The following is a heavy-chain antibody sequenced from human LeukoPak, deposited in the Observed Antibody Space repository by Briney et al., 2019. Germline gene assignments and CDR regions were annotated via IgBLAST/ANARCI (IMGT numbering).Heavy chain of an antibody. J-gene: IGHJ4*02. CDR3: ARGGSSWYDYFGY. V-gene: IGHV4-39*01. Sequence: SETLSLTCTVSGASISSRSYYWGWIRQPPGKGLEWIGSIYYSGSTHYNPSLKSRVTISVDTSKNQFSLKLSYVTVEDTAVYYCARGGSSWYDYFGYWDQGTLVTVSS. CDR1: GASISSRSYY. CDR2: IYYSGST. D-gene: IGHD6-13*01.